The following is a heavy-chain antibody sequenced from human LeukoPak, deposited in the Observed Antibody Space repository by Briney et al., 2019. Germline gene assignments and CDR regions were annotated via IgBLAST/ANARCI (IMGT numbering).Heavy chain of an antibody. CDR1: GFTFSSYG. J-gene: IGHJ4*02. Sequence: PGGSLRLSCAASGFTFSSYGMHWVRQAPGKGLEWVAVISYDGSNKYYADSVKGRFTISRDNSKNTLYLQMNSLRAEDTAVYYCARDSFHTYWGQGTLVTVSS. CDR2: ISYDGSNK. CDR3: ARDSFHTY. V-gene: IGHV3-30*03. D-gene: IGHD3-16*02.